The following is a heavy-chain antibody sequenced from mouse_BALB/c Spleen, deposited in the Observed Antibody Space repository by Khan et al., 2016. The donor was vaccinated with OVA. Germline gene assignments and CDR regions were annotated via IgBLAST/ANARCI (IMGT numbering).Heavy chain of an antibody. V-gene: IGHV5-6*01. J-gene: IGHJ3*01. CDR2: INSDGDYT. Sequence: EVELVESGGDLVKPGGSLRLSCAASGFTFSTYGMSWVRQPPDKRLEWVATINSDGDYTYYPDTVKGRFTISRNNAENTLYLQMSMLKSRDTAIYYCASHLTGSFADWGQGTLVTVSA. CDR1: GFTFSTYG. D-gene: IGHD4-1*01. CDR3: ASHLTGSFAD.